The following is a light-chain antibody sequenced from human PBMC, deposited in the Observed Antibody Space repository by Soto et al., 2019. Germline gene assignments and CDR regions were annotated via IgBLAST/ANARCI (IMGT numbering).Light chain of an antibody. V-gene: IGLV2-8*01. CDR1: SSDVGGYNY. Sequence: QSALTQPPSASGSPGQSVTISCTGTSSDVGGYNYVSWYQHHPGKAPKLIIYEVYKRPSGVRDPFSGSTSGNTAALTVSGLQAEDEADYYCSSYVGTNSYVFGNGTKVTVL. CDR2: EVY. CDR3: SSYVGTNSYV. J-gene: IGLJ1*01.